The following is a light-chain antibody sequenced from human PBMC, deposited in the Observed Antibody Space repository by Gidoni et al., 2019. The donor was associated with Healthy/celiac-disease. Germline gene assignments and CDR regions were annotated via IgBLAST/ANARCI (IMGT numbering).Light chain of an antibody. J-gene: IGKJ2*01. CDR3: QQYGSSPYT. Sequence: EIVLPQSPGTLSLSPGARATLSSSASQSVSSSYLAWYQQKPGQAPRLLIYGASSRATGIPDRFSGSGSGTDFTLTISRLEPEDFAVYYCQQYGSSPYTFGQGTKLEIK. V-gene: IGKV3-20*01. CDR1: QSVSSSY. CDR2: GAS.